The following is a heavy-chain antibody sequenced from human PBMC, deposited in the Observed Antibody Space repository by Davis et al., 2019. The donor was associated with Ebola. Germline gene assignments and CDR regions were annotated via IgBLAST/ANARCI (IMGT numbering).Heavy chain of an antibody. J-gene: IGHJ6*02. CDR3: ARNYDFWSGYRSHYGMDV. V-gene: IGHV4-61*05. CDR1: GGSISSTDYS. D-gene: IGHD3-3*01. CDR2: IYTGST. Sequence: SETLSLTCTVSGGSISSTDYSWGWVRQPPGRGLEWIGYIYTGSTNYNPSLKSRVTISVDMSKNQFSLRLSSVTAADTAVYYCARNYDFWSGYRSHYGMDVWGQGTTVTVSS.